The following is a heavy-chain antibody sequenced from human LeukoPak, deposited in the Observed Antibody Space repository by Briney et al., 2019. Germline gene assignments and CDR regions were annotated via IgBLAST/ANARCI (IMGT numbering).Heavy chain of an antibody. V-gene: IGHV1-18*01. CDR3: ARRGAYCGGDCYLEDY. D-gene: IGHD2-21*02. Sequence: ASVKVSCKASGYTFTSYGISWVRQAPGQGLEWMGWISAYNGNTNYAQKLQGRVTMTTDTSTSTAYMELRSLRSDDTAVYYCARRGAYCGGDCYLEDYWGQGTLVTVSS. CDR2: ISAYNGNT. J-gene: IGHJ4*02. CDR1: GYTFTSYG.